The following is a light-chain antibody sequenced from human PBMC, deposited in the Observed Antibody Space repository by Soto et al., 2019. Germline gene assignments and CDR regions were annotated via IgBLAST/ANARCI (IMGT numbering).Light chain of an antibody. J-gene: IGLJ2*01. Sequence: QSVLTQPPSVSGAPGQRVTISCTGSSSNIGAGFDVHWYHQIAGTAPKLLIYANNNRPSGVPDRFSGSKSGTSASLAITGLQAEDEADYYCQSYDPTLNVVFGGGTKVTVL. CDR3: QSYDPTLNVV. CDR2: ANN. V-gene: IGLV1-40*01. CDR1: SSNIGAGFD.